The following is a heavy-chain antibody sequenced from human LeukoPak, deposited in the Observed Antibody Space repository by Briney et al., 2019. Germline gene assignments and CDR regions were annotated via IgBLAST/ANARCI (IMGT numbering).Heavy chain of an antibody. D-gene: IGHD4-23*01. Sequence: SETLSLTCAVYGGSFSGYYWSWVRQPPGKGLEWIGEINHSGSTNYNPSLKSRVTISVDTSKNQFSLKLSSVAAADTAVYYCARGPTVVTGGVDYWGQGTLVTVSS. V-gene: IGHV4-34*01. CDR2: INHSGST. J-gene: IGHJ4*02. CDR3: ARGPTVVTGGVDY. CDR1: GGSFSGYY.